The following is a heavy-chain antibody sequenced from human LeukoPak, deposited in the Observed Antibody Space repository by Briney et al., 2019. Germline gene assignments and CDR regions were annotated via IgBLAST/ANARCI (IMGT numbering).Heavy chain of an antibody. CDR3: AKDHGSTTPLYMDV. CDR2: ISGSGRTT. CDR1: GFTFSSYA. D-gene: IGHD2/OR15-2a*01. V-gene: IGHV3-23*01. Sequence: PGGSLRLSCAASGFTFSSYAMNWVRQAPGKGLEWVSGISGSGRTTFYPDSVKGRFTISRDNSKNTLYLQMNSLRIKDTAVYYCAKDHGSTTPLYMDVWGTGTTVIVSS. J-gene: IGHJ6*03.